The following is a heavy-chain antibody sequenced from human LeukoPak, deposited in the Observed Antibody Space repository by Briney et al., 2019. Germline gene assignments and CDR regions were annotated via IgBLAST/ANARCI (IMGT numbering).Heavy chain of an antibody. V-gene: IGHV4-30-4*01. CDR2: MYYSGST. Sequence: PSQTLSLTCTVSGGSISSGDYYWSWIRQPPGKGLEWIAYMYYSGSTYYNPSLKSRVTMSADTSKSQLSLKLSSVTAADTAVYYCARPYYYDSRIDPWGQGILVTVSS. J-gene: IGHJ5*02. D-gene: IGHD3-22*01. CDR1: GGSISSGDYY. CDR3: ARPYYYDSRIDP.